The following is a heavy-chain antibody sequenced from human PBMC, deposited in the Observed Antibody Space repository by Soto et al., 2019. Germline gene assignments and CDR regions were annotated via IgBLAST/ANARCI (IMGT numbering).Heavy chain of an antibody. V-gene: IGHV3-53*01. CDR1: GFTVSSNY. CDR3: ARDGSYGYYYYYGMDV. D-gene: IGHD5-18*01. Sequence: GGSLRLSCAASGFTVSSNYMSWVRQAPGKGLEWVSVIYSGGSTYYADSVKGRFTISRDNSKNTLYLQMNSLRAEDTAVYYCARDGSYGYYYYYGMDVWGQGTTVTVSS. J-gene: IGHJ6*02. CDR2: IYSGGST.